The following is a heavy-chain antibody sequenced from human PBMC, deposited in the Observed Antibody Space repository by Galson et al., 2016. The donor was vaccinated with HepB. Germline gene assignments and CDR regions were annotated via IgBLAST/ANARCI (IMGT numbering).Heavy chain of an antibody. Sequence: SLRLSCAASGFSSSSYSMNWVRQAPGKGLEWISYISSTNSPTIYYADSVKGRFTISRDNAKNTLYLQMNSLRDEDTAVYYCASGVGPAYMDVWGNGTTVTVSS. D-gene: IGHD2-8*01. CDR1: GFSSSSYS. CDR3: ASGVGPAYMDV. CDR2: ISSTNSPTI. V-gene: IGHV3-48*02. J-gene: IGHJ6*03.